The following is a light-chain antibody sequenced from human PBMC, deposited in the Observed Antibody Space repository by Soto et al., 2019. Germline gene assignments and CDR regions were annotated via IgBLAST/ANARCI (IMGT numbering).Light chain of an antibody. CDR1: QGISSY. CDR3: QQYNSYPIT. J-gene: IGKJ5*01. Sequence: DIQLTQSPSFLSASVGDRVTITFRASQGISSYLAWYQQRPGKAPKLLIYDASTLQSGVPSRFSGSGSGTEFALTISGLQPDDFASYYCQQYNSYPITFGQGTRLEIK. V-gene: IGKV1-9*01. CDR2: DAS.